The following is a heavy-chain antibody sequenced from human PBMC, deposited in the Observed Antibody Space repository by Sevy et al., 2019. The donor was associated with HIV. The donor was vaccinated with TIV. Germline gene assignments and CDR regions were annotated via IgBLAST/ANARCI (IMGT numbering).Heavy chain of an antibody. Sequence: SETLSLTCAVYGGSFSGYYWSWIRQPPGKGLEWIGEINHSGGTNYNQSLKSRVTISGDTSKNQFSLNLNSVTAADTAVYYCARHCTGSSCSHAFDIWGQGTMVTVSS. CDR1: GGSFSGYY. CDR2: INHSGGT. J-gene: IGHJ3*02. D-gene: IGHD2-15*01. V-gene: IGHV4-34*01. CDR3: ARHCTGSSCSHAFDI.